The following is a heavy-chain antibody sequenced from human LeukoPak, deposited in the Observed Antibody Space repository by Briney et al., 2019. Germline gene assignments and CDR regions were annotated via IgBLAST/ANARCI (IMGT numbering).Heavy chain of an antibody. J-gene: IGHJ3*02. CDR2: ISAYNGNT. D-gene: IGHD3-9*01. V-gene: IGHV1-18*01. CDR3: AILVGVLTGPDAFDI. Sequence: GASVKVSCKASGYTFTSYGISWVRQAPGQGLEWMGWISAYNGNTNYAQKLQGRVTMTTDTSTSTAYMELRSLRSDDTAVYYCAILVGVLTGPDAFDIWGLGTMVTVSS. CDR1: GYTFTSYG.